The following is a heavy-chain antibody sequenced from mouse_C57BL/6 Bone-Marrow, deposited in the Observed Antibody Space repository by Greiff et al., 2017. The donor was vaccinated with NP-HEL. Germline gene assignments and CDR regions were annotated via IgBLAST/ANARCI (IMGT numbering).Heavy chain of an antibody. CDR2: IRNKANNHAT. V-gene: IGHV6-6*01. CDR3: TRVHYYGSSYDFDY. J-gene: IGHJ2*01. CDR1: GFTFSDAW. Sequence: EVQLVESGGGLVQPGGSMKLSCAASGFTFSDAWMDWVRQSPEKGLEWVAEIRNKANNHATYYAESVKGRFTISRDDSKSSVYLQMNSLRAEDTGIYYCTRVHYYGSSYDFDYWGQGTTLTVSS. D-gene: IGHD1-1*01.